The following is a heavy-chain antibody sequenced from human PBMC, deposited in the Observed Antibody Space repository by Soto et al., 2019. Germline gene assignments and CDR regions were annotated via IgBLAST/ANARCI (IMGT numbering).Heavy chain of an antibody. J-gene: IGHJ4*02. Sequence: SVKVSCRASGGTFSSYAISWVRQALGQGLEWMGGIIPIFGTANYAQKFQGKVTITADESTSTAYMELSSLRSEDTAVYYCAAXYCSGGSCYPYRYYFDYWGQGTLVTVSS. V-gene: IGHV1-69*13. CDR3: AAXYCSGGSCYPYRYYFDY. CDR2: IIPIFGTA. CDR1: GGTFSSYA. D-gene: IGHD2-15*01.